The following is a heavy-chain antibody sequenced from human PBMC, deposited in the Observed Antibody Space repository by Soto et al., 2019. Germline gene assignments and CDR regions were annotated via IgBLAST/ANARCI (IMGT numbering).Heavy chain of an antibody. Sequence: EVQLLESGGTLVQPGGSLRISCATSGFTFSSYAMNWVRQAPEKGLEWVSAVDGRGDYTYYADSVEGRFTISRDNSMSTLSLQMNNLRVEDTALYYCAKGPMTGPFFYMDVWGNGTTVTVSS. V-gene: IGHV3-23*01. J-gene: IGHJ6*03. D-gene: IGHD3-9*01. CDR2: VDGRGDYT. CDR3: AKGPMTGPFFYMDV. CDR1: GFTFSSYA.